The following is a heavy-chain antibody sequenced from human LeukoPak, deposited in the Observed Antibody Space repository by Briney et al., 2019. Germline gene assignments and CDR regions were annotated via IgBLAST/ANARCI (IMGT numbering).Heavy chain of an antibody. CDR2: K. D-gene: IGHD1-26*01. Sequence: KYYADSVKGRFTISRDKSKNTPYLQMSSLRAEDTAVYYCARDPWEPTNYFDYWGQGTLVTVSS. V-gene: IGHV3-30*03. J-gene: IGHJ4*02. CDR3: ARDPWEPTNYFDY.